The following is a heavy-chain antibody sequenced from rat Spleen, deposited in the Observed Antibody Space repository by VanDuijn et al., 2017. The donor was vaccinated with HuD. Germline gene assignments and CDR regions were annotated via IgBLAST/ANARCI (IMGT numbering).Heavy chain of an antibody. CDR1: GFTFSDYN. V-gene: IGHV5-7*01. Sequence: EVQLVESGGGLVQPGRSLKLSCAASGFTFSDYNMAWVRQAPKKGLEWVATISYDGRSTYYRDSVKGRFPISRDNAKSTLYLEMDSLGSEDTATYDCARHRAMGITHWGQGVMVTVSS. CDR3: ARHRAMGITH. D-gene: IGHD1-9*01. J-gene: IGHJ2*01. CDR2: ISYDGRST.